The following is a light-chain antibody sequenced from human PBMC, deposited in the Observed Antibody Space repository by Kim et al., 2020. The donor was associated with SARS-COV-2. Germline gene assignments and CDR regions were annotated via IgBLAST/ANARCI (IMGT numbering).Light chain of an antibody. CDR3: SSRDSSGNHRGVV. CDR1: SLRGYF. V-gene: IGLV3-19*01. CDR2: GKT. J-gene: IGLJ2*01. Sequence: SSELTQDPAVSVALGQTVRITCQGDSLRGYFASWYQQKPGQAPLLVMYGKTNRPSGIPDRFSGSSSGNTASLTITGAQAEDEADYYCSSRDSSGNHRGVVFGGGTQLTVL.